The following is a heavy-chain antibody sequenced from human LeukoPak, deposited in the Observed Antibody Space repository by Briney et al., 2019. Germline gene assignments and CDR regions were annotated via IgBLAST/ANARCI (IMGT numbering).Heavy chain of an antibody. J-gene: IGHJ3*02. Sequence: ASVKVSCKASGYTFTSYDINWVRQATGQGLEWMGWMNPNSGNTGYAQKFQGRVTMTRNTSISTAYMELSSLRSEDTAVYYCASPRLAYCGGDCPNDAFDIWGQGTMVTVSS. CDR3: ASPRLAYCGGDCPNDAFDI. CDR2: MNPNSGNT. V-gene: IGHV1-8*01. D-gene: IGHD2-21*02. CDR1: GYTFTSYD.